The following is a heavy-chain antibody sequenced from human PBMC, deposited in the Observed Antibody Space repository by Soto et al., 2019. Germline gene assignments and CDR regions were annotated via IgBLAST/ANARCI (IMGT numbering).Heavy chain of an antibody. D-gene: IGHD3-3*01. CDR2: ISYDGSNK. V-gene: IGHV3-30*18. CDR3: AKDQTYYDFWSGPILDPSGDGTDV. Sequence: GGSLRLSCAASGFTFSSYGMHWVRQAPGKGLEWVAVISYDGSNKYYADSVKGRFTISRDNSKNTLYLQMNSLRAEDTAVYYCAKDQTYYDFWSGPILDPSGDGTDVWGQGTTVTVSS. CDR1: GFTFSSYG. J-gene: IGHJ6*02.